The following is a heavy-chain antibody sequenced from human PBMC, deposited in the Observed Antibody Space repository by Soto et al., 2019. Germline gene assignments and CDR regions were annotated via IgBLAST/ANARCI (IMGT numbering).Heavy chain of an antibody. Sequence: SVKVSCKASGGTFSSYAISWVRQAPGQGLEWMGGIIPIFGTANYAQKYQGRVTITADESTSTAYMELSSLRSEDTAVYYCARDLSTGFRFLEWSPHYYGMDVWGQGTTVTVSS. J-gene: IGHJ6*02. CDR2: IIPIFGTA. D-gene: IGHD3-3*01. CDR3: ARDLSTGFRFLEWSPHYYGMDV. V-gene: IGHV1-69*13. CDR1: GGTFSSYA.